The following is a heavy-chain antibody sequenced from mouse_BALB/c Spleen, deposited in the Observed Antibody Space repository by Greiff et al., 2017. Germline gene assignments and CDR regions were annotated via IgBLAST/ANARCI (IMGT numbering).Heavy chain of an antibody. CDR1: GFTLTSYG. CDR3: ATPYYGSSYGAMDY. Sequence: QVQLQQSGPGLVEPSQSLSITCTVSGFTLTSYGVSWVRQPPGKGLEWLGVIWGDGSTNNHSALISRLSISKDNSKSQVFLKLNSLQTDDTATYYCATPYYGSSYGAMDYWGQGTSVTVSS. CDR2: IWGDGST. D-gene: IGHD1-1*01. J-gene: IGHJ4*01. V-gene: IGHV2-3*01.